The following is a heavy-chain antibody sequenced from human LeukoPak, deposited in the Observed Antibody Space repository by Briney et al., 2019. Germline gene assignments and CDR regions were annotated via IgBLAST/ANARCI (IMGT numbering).Heavy chain of an antibody. CDR1: EFTFSSYS. CDR3: AKATVDSGSYRGMDV. D-gene: IGHD1-26*01. Sequence: PGGSLRLSCAASEFTFSSYSMNWVRQAPGKGLEWVSYITNSGNSKSYADSVKGRFTISRDNTKNSLYLQMNGLRAEDTAVYYCAKATVDSGSYRGMDVWGQGTTVTVSS. J-gene: IGHJ6*02. CDR2: ITNSGNSK. V-gene: IGHV3-48*01.